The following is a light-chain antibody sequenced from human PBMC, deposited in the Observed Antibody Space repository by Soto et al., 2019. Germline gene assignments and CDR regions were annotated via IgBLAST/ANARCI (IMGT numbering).Light chain of an antibody. CDR3: QQYRSSPLT. CDR2: GAS. J-gene: IGKJ4*01. Sequence: EIVLTQSPGTLSLSPGERATLYCRARQSVSSSYLAWYQQKPGQAPRHLIYGASSRATGIPDRFSGSGSGTDFTLTISRLEPEEFAVYYCQQYRSSPLTFGGGTKVEIK. CDR1: QSVSSSY. V-gene: IGKV3-20*01.